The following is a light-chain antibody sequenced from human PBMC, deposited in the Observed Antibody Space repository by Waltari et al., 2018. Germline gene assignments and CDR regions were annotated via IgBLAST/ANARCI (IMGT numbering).Light chain of an antibody. CDR3: GSYAGGPVI. CDR2: EVY. CDR1: SSDVGTYDL. Sequence: QSALTQPASVSGSPGQSITISCTGTSSDVGTYDLVSWYQQHPGQAPTLIIYEVYKRPGWVYNRCSGSKSGNTAARTISGLQAGDEANYYCGSYAGGPVIFGGGNNLTVL. V-gene: IGLV2-23*02. J-gene: IGLJ2*01.